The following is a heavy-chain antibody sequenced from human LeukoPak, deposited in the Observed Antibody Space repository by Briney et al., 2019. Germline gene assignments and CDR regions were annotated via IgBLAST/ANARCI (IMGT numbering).Heavy chain of an antibody. CDR2: IIPIFGTA. D-gene: IGHD3-9*01. CDR3: ARPYYDILTGYSSNWFDP. V-gene: IGHV1-69*13. Sequence: GASVTVSCTASGGTFSSYAISWVRQAPGQGLEWMGGIIPIFGTANYAQKFQGRVTITADESTSTAYMELSSLRSEDTAVYYCARPYYDILTGYSSNWFDPWGQGTLVTVSS. CDR1: GGTFSSYA. J-gene: IGHJ5*02.